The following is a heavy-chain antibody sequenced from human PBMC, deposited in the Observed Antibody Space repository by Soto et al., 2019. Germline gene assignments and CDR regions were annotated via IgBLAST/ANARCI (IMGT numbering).Heavy chain of an antibody. V-gene: IGHV4-59*08. CDR1: GGSIRNNY. CDR3: ARLGGYYQAFDN. D-gene: IGHD3-3*01. Sequence: SETLSLTCTVSGGSIRNNYWSWIRQPPGKGLEWVGYIYYTGTSKYNPSLKSRVTISVDSSKNQFFLKLDSVTAADTAVYYCARLGGYYQAFDNWGQGTLVTVSS. CDR2: IYYTGTS. J-gene: IGHJ4*02.